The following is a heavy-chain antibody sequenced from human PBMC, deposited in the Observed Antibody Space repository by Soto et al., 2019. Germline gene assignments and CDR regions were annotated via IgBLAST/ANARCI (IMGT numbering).Heavy chain of an antibody. CDR1: VGSISSYY. Sequence: DNLSLPCTVSVGSISSYYWSWIRQPPGKGLEWIGYIYYSGSTNYNPSLKSRVTISVDTSKNQFSLKLSSVTAADTAVYYCARDSPVMVRGAIQPVNWFDPWGQGTLVTVSS. CDR3: ARDSPVMVRGAIQPVNWFDP. D-gene: IGHD3-10*01. CDR2: IYYSGST. V-gene: IGHV4-59*01. J-gene: IGHJ5*02.